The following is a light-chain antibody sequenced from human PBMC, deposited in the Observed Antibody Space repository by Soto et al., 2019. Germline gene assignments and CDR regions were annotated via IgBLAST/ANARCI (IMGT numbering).Light chain of an antibody. Sequence: QSALTQPASVTGFPGQSIAISCTGTSSDVGGYNFVSWYQQHPDKAPKLIVYEVAHRPSGVSNRFSGSKSGNTASLTISGLQGEDEADYYCSSLSGGNIRVFGTGTKVTVL. CDR3: SSLSGGNIRV. V-gene: IGLV2-14*01. CDR2: EVA. J-gene: IGLJ1*01. CDR1: SSDVGGYNF.